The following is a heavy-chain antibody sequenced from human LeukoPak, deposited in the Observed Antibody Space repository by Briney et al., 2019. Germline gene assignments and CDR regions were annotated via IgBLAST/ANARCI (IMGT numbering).Heavy chain of an antibody. CDR1: GGSISSYY. V-gene: IGHV4-59*08. Sequence: SETLSLTCTVSGGSISSYYWSWIRQPPGKGLEWIGYIYYSGSTNYNSSLKSRVTISVDTSKNQFSLKLSSVTVADTAVYYCARHKGSSVAGMAPYFQHWGQGTLVTVSS. D-gene: IGHD6-19*01. CDR3: ARHKGSSVAGMAPYFQH. J-gene: IGHJ1*01. CDR2: IYYSGST.